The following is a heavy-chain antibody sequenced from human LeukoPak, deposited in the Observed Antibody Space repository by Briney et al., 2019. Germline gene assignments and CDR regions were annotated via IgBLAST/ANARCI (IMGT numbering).Heavy chain of an antibody. Sequence: SETLSLTCTVSGGSISSYYWSWIRQPPGKGLEWIGYIYYSGSTNYNPSLKSRVTMSVDTSKNQFSLKLSSVTAADTAVYYCAREIRYCSGGSCYRRFDIWGQGTMVTVSS. CDR2: IYYSGST. CDR1: GGSISSYY. D-gene: IGHD2-15*01. J-gene: IGHJ3*02. CDR3: AREIRYCSGGSCYRRFDI. V-gene: IGHV4-59*01.